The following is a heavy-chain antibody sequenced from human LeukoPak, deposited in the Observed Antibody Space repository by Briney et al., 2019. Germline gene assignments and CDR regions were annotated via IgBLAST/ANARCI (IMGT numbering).Heavy chain of an antibody. V-gene: IGHV3-53*01. CDR1: GFNFDDYA. J-gene: IGHJ4*02. Sequence: GRSLRLSCAASGFNFDDYAMHWVRQAPGKGLEWVSVIYSGGSTYYADSVKGRFTISRDNSKNTLYLQMNSLRAEDTAVYYCARSAARRDYWGQGTLVTVSS. D-gene: IGHD6-6*01. CDR3: ARSAARRDY. CDR2: IYSGGST.